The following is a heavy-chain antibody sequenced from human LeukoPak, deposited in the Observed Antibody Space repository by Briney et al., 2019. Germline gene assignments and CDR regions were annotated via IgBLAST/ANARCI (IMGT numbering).Heavy chain of an antibody. J-gene: IGHJ4*02. D-gene: IGHD3-22*01. CDR1: GFTFSSYS. Sequence: PGGSLRLSCAASGFTFSSYSMNWVRQAPGRGLEWVSSITSSSSYIYYADSVKGRFTISRDNAKNSLYLQMNSLRDEDTAVYYCAKDGPIDSSGYADYWGQGTLVTVSS. CDR2: ITSSSSYI. CDR3: AKDGPIDSSGYADY. V-gene: IGHV3-21*01.